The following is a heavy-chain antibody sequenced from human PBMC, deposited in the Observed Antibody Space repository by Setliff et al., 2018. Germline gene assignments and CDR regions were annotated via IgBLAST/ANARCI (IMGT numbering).Heavy chain of an antibody. D-gene: IGHD3-3*01. Sequence: LSLTCMISGGSISNYYWSWIRQPPGKGLEWIGYISYSGTTNYHQAGSAKYYVDSVKGRFTISRDNAKNSLYLQMNSLRAEDTAVYYCARDVYDFRTGQGDPWGQGTRVTVSS. J-gene: IGHJ5*02. CDR2: YHQAGSAK. CDR1: GGSISNYY. CDR3: ARDVYDFRTGQGDP. V-gene: IGHV3-7*01.